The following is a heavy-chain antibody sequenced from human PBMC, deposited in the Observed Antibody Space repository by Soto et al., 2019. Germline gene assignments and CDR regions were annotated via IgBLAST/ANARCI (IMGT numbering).Heavy chain of an antibody. V-gene: IGHV3-15*07. J-gene: IGHJ4*01. CDR1: GFTFSNAW. CDR2: IKRKTDGGTT. Sequence: GGSLRLSCAASGFTFSNAWINWVRQAPGKGLEWVGRIKRKTDGGTTDFAAPVKGRFAISRDDSKNMVYLQMNSLKTEDTGIYYFTTDSCSTVVVLLFDYLGHGSFVTGSS. CDR3: TTDSCSTVVVLLFDY. D-gene: IGHD2-15*01.